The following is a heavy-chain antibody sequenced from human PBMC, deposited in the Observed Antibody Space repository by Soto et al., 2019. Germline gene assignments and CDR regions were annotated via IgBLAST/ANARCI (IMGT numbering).Heavy chain of an antibody. CDR2: ISWNSGSI. CDR1: GFTFDDYA. Sequence: DVQLVESGGGLVQPGRSLRLSCAASGFTFDDYAMHWVRQAPGKGLEWVSGISWNSGSIGYADSVKGRFTISRDNAKNSLYLQMNSLRAEDTALYYCAKDTGMATVVTPYYFDYWGQGTLFTVSS. V-gene: IGHV3-9*01. CDR3: AKDTGMATVVTPYYFDY. J-gene: IGHJ4*02. D-gene: IGHD4-17*01.